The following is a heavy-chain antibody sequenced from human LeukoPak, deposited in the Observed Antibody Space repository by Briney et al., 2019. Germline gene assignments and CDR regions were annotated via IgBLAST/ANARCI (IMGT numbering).Heavy chain of an antibody. Sequence: ASVKVSCKASGYTFTSYYMHWVRQAPGQGLEWMGWINPNSGGTNYAQKFQGWVTMTRDTSISTAYMELSRLRSDDTAVYYCARALVVGLYYYYGMDVWGQGTTVTVSS. J-gene: IGHJ6*01. CDR2: INPNSGGT. CDR3: ARALVVGLYYYYGMDV. CDR1: GYTFTSYY. V-gene: IGHV1-2*04. D-gene: IGHD6-13*01.